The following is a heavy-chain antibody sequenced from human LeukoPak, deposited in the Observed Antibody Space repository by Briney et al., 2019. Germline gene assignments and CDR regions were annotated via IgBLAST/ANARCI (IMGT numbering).Heavy chain of an antibody. CDR3: ARSAGAYDSFDY. V-gene: IGHV4-59*01. Sequence: SETPSLTCTVSGGSISSYYWSWIRQPPGKGLEWIGYIYYSGSTNYNPSLKSRVTISVDTSKNQFSLKLSSVTAADTAVYYCARSAGAYDSFDYWGQGTLVTVSS. D-gene: IGHD5-12*01. CDR1: GGSISSYY. CDR2: IYYSGST. J-gene: IGHJ4*02.